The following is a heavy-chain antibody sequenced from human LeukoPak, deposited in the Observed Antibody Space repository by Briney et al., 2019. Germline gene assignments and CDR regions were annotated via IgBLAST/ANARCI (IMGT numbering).Heavy chain of an antibody. J-gene: IGHJ5*02. CDR3: ARESWAAGTRWFDP. V-gene: IGHV1-69*05. D-gene: IGHD6-13*01. Sequence: SVKVSCKASGGTFSSYAISWVRQAPGQGLEWMGEIIPIFGTANYAQKFQGRVTITTDESTSTAYMELSSLRSEDTAVYYCARESWAAGTRWFDPWGQGTLVTVSS. CDR1: GGTFSSYA. CDR2: IIPIFGTA.